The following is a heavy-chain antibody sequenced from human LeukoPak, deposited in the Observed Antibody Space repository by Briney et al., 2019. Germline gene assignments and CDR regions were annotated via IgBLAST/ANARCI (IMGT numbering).Heavy chain of an antibody. V-gene: IGHV3-74*01. J-gene: IGHJ4*02. CDR2: VSTDGSRT. CDR3: VRAQNGNHGLFDY. Sequence: GGSLRLSCAASDFIFTNYWKHWVRHAPGKGLECVSRVSTDGSRTSYADSVKGRFTISRDNAKNTVSLQMNGLRAEDSAVYFCVRAQNGNHGLFDYWGQGTLVTGSS. D-gene: IGHD1-14*01. CDR1: DFIFTNYW.